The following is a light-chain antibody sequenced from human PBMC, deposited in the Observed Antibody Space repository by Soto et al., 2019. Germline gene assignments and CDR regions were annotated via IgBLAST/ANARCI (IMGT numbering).Light chain of an antibody. CDR1: QSVRNDH. CDR2: RAV. CDR3: LQNSDYPPT. V-gene: IGKV3-20*01. Sequence: ELVLTQSPGTLSLSPGERATLSCRASQSVRNDHVAWYQQKTGQAPRLLISRAVTRAIGIPDRFSGSGSGTGFTLTISSLQPEDFATYYCLQNSDYPPTFGPGTKVDI. J-gene: IGKJ3*01.